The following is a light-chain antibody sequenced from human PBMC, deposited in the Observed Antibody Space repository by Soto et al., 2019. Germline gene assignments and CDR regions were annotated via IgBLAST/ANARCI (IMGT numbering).Light chain of an antibody. V-gene: IGKV3-20*01. J-gene: IGKJ5*01. CDR3: QQYCSSLIT. Sequence: EIVLTQSPGTLSLSPGERATLSCRASQSVSSSYFAWYQQKPGQAPRLLIYGASSRATGIPDRFSGSGSGTDFTLTISSLESEDFAVYYCQQYCSSLITFGQGTRLEIK. CDR1: QSVSSSY. CDR2: GAS.